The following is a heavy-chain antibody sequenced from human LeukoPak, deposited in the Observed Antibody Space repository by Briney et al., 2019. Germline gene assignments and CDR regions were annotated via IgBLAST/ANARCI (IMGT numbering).Heavy chain of an antibody. CDR2: ISGSGGST. Sequence: PGGSVRLSCAASGFTFSSYAMSWVRQAPGKGLEWVSVISGSGGSTYYSGSVKGRFTISRDNSKNTLYLQMNSLRAEDTVVYYCAKGYSTGWYYFDYWGQGALVGVSS. CDR3: AKGYSTGWYYFDY. V-gene: IGHV3-23*01. D-gene: IGHD6-19*01. CDR1: GFTFSSYA. J-gene: IGHJ4*02.